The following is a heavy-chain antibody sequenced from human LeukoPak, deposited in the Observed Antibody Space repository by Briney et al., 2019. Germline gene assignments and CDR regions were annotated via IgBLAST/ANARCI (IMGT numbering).Heavy chain of an antibody. V-gene: IGHV1-46*01. CDR1: GYTFSNYY. J-gene: IGHJ4*02. CDR3: ARVGGMLMTTVSEWGYYFDY. CDR2: INPSGGST. Sequence: ASVKVSCKASGYTFSNYYMHWVRQAPGQGLEWMGIINPSGGSTSYEQKFQGRVTMTRDTSTSTVYMEMSSLTSEDTAVYYCARVGGMLMTTVSEWGYYFDYWGQGTLVTVSS. D-gene: IGHD4-11*01.